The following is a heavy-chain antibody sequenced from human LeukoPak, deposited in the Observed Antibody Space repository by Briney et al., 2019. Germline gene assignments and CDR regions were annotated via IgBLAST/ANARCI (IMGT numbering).Heavy chain of an antibody. V-gene: IGHV3-7*04. CDR1: GFTFSSYS. J-gene: IGHJ4*02. Sequence: GGSLRLSCAASGFTFSSYSMNWVRQAPGKGLEWVANIKQDGSEKYYVDSVKGRFTISRDNAKNSLYLQMNSLRAEDTAVYYCARGDYWGQGTLVTVSS. CDR3: ARGDY. CDR2: IKQDGSEK.